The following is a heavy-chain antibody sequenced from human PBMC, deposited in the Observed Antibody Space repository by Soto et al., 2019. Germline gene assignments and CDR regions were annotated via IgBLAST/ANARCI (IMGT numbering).Heavy chain of an antibody. D-gene: IGHD6-19*01. CDR1: GYSFTSYT. CDR2: INVGNGNT. J-gene: IGHJ4*02. Sequence: ASVKVSCKASGYSFTSYTICWVRQAPGQRLECMGWINVGNGNTEHSQHFQGRVTITRDTSASTAYMELSSLRSEDTAMYYCARDFRGCAFDYWGQGTLVTVSS. V-gene: IGHV1-3*01. CDR3: ARDFRGCAFDY.